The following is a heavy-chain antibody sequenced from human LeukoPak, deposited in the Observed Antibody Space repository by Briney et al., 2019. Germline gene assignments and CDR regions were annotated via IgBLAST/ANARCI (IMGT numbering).Heavy chain of an antibody. J-gene: IGHJ4*02. CDR3: ARVGRGDHTWGSYSCDH. V-gene: IGHV4-59*02. Sequence: SETLSLTCTVSGGSVSSYYWSWIRQPPGKGLEWIGYIYYSGSTNYNPSLKSRVTLSIDTSKNQFSLKLSSVTAADTAVYYCARVGRGDHTWGSYSCDHWGQGTLVTVSS. CDR1: GGSVSSYY. D-gene: IGHD3-16*01. CDR2: IYYSGST.